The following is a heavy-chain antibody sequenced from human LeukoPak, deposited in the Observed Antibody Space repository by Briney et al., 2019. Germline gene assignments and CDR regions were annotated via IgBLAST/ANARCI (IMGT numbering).Heavy chain of an antibody. D-gene: IGHD2-2*01. CDR1: GYSISSGYY. CDR3: ARNGYYAYYFDY. J-gene: IGHJ4*02. V-gene: IGHV4-38-2*02. Sequence: SETLSLTCTVSGYSISSGYYWGWIQQPPGKGLEWIGSIYHSGSTKYNPSLKSRVTISVDKSKNQFSLKLSSVTAADTALYYCARNGYYAYYFDYWGQGTLVTVSS. CDR2: IYHSGST.